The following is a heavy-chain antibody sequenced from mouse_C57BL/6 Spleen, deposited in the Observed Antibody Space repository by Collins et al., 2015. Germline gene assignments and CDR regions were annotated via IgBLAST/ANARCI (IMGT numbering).Heavy chain of an antibody. V-gene: IGHV4-1*02. CDR3: ARREFSYYYGRDYAMDY. Sequence: EVKLLESGGGLVQPGGSLKLSCAASGFDFSRYWMSWVRQAPGKGLEWIGEINPDSSTTNYTPSLKDKFIISRDNAKNTLYLQMSKVRSEDTALYYCARREFSYYYGRDYAMDYWGQGTSVTVSS. CDR2: INPDSSTT. CDR1: GFDFSRYW. D-gene: IGHD1-1*01. J-gene: IGHJ4*01.